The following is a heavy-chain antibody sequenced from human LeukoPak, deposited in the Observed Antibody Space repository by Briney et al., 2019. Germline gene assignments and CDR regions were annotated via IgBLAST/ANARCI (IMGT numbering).Heavy chain of an antibody. J-gene: IGHJ6*02. CDR3: AQGYYSNSLYCYYGMDV. D-gene: IGHD4-11*01. V-gene: IGHV1-18*01. Sequence: ASVKVSCKASGYTFTSYGISWVRQAPGQGLEWMGWISAYNGNTNYAQKLQGRVTMTTDTSTSTAYMELRSLRSDDTAVYYCAQGYYSNSLYCYYGMDVWGQGTTVTVSS. CDR2: ISAYNGNT. CDR1: GYTFTSYG.